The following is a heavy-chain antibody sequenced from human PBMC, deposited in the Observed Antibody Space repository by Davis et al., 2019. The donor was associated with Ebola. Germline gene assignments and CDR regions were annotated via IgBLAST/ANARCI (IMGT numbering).Heavy chain of an antibody. CDR2: IDSTGST. CDR1: GGSISSFY. Sequence: MPSETLSLTCSVSGGSISSFYWSWIRQPPGKGLEWLGYIDSTGSTKDNPSLKSRLTMSVDTSKNQFSLKLSSVTAADTAVYYCARGATVTTGNFDYWGQGTLVTVSS. CDR3: ARGATVTTGNFDY. V-gene: IGHV4-59*01. J-gene: IGHJ4*02. D-gene: IGHD4-17*01.